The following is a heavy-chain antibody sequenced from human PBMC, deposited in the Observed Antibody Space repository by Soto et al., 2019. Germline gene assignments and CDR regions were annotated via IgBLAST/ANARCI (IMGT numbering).Heavy chain of an antibody. Sequence: PGGSLRLSCAASGFTFSSYSMNWVRQAPGKGLEWVSSISSSSSYIYYADSVKGRFTISRDNAKNSLYLQMNSLRAEDTAVYYCASFYCSGGSCYYYYYYGMDGWGQGTTVTVSS. D-gene: IGHD2-15*01. CDR3: ASFYCSGGSCYYYYYYGMDG. CDR2: ISSSSSYI. V-gene: IGHV3-21*01. CDR1: GFTFSSYS. J-gene: IGHJ6*02.